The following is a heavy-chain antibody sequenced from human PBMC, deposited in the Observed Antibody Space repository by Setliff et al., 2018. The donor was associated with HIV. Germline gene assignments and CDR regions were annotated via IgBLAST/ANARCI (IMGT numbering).Heavy chain of an antibody. J-gene: IGHJ6*03. CDR1: XFHLSRDS. CDR3: AKDGHDQDHYYHMDV. CDR2: RPIDSEYT. D-gene: IGHD1-1*01. V-gene: IGHV3-23*01. Sequence: GGSLRLSCTAXXFHLSRDSMTWVRQAPGKGLEWVSTRPIDSEYTIYADSLEGRXTIXXDNNKNTVYLQMNCLRAEDTAVYYCAKDGHDQDHYYHMDVRGKGTTVTVSS.